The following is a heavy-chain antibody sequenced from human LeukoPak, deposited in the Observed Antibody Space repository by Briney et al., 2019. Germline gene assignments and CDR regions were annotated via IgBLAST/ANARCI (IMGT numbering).Heavy chain of an antibody. V-gene: IGHV3-30*02. J-gene: IGHJ2*01. CDR3: AKDSGYSSKYWYFNL. CDR1: GFTFSAYG. CDR2: IRYDGSDT. Sequence: PGGSLRLSCAASGFTFSAYGMHWVRQAPGKGLEWVAFIRYDGSDTYYADSMKGRFSISRDNSKNTLYVQMSSLRAEDTAVYYCAKDSGYSSKYWYFNLWGRGTLVTVSS. D-gene: IGHD2-15*01.